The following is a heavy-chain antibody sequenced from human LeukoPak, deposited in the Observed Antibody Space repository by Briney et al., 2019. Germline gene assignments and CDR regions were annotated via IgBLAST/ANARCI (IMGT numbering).Heavy chain of an antibody. CDR1: GFTFSSHG. Sequence: GGSLRLSCAASGFTFSSHGMHWVRQAPGKGLEWVAVISYDGSNKYYADSVKGRFTISRDNSKNTLYLQMNSLRAEDTAVYYCAKSPVTYYYDSSGYSNIDYWGQGTLVTVSS. CDR2: ISYDGSNK. J-gene: IGHJ4*02. D-gene: IGHD3-22*01. V-gene: IGHV3-30*18. CDR3: AKSPVTYYYDSSGYSNIDY.